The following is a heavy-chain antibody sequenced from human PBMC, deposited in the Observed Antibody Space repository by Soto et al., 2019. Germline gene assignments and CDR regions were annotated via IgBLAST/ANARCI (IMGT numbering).Heavy chain of an antibody. Sequence: QGQLQESGPGLVRPSETLSLTCTVSGASITSYYWSWIRQSSGKGLEWIGYIHYSGSTNYNPSLASRVLTSIDTTEIQFSLRLRSVTAADTCVYYCARLDYIYYLDVWGKGTAGTVSS. CDR3: ARLDYIYYLDV. CDR2: IHYSGST. CDR1: GASITSYY. D-gene: IGHD6-6*01. V-gene: IGHV4-59*12. J-gene: IGHJ6*03.